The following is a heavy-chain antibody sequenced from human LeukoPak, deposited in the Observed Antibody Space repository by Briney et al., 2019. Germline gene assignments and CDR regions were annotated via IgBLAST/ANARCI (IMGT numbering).Heavy chain of an antibody. J-gene: IGHJ4*02. CDR1: GGSISGYY. D-gene: IGHD1-26*01. CDR2: VYTSGST. V-gene: IGHV4-4*07. CDR3: AIGREWELPHFDY. Sequence: SETLSLTCSVSGGSISGYYWTWIRQPAGKGLEWIGRVYTSGSTHYNPSLKTRLTMSVDTSKNQFSLKLSSVTAADTAVYYCAIGREWELPHFDYWGQGTLVTVSS.